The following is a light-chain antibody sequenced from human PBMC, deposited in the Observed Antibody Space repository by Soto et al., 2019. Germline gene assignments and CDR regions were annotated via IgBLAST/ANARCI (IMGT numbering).Light chain of an antibody. CDR2: GAS. Sequence: DIVMTQSPATLSVSPGERVTLSCRPSQSVGSNLAWYQQKPGQAPRLLIYGASSRAAGIADRFSGSGFGTEFTLTISSLQSEDIAACVCLQYNYWPPGYRFGQGTKLEIK. J-gene: IGKJ2*03. CDR1: QSVGSN. V-gene: IGKV3-15*01. CDR3: LQYNYWPPGYR.